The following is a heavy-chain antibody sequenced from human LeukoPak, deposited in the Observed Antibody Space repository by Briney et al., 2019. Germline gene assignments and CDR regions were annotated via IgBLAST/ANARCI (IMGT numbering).Heavy chain of an antibody. D-gene: IGHD6-19*01. CDR3: ARQGQWLVRGFDY. J-gene: IGHJ4*02. CDR2: INHSGST. Sequence: SETLSLTCAVYGGSFSGYYWSWIRQPPGKGLEWIGEINHSGSTNYNPSLKSRVTISVDTSKNQFSLKLSSVTAADTAVYYCARQGQWLVRGFDYWGQGTLVTVSS. CDR1: GGSFSGYY. V-gene: IGHV4-34*01.